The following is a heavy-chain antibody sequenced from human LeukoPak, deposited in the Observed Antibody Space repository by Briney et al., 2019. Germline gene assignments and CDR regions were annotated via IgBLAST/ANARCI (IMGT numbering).Heavy chain of an antibody. J-gene: IGHJ4*02. V-gene: IGHV1-18*01. CDR2: ISGNNGNT. D-gene: IGHD6-13*01. Sequence: GASVKVSCKASGYTFSSYGISWVRQAPGQGLEWMGWISGNNGNTNYAQKVQGRVTMTTDTSTSTAYMERRSLRSDDTAVYYCARGRAAGTFWLDYWGQGTLVTVSS. CDR3: ARGRAAGTFWLDY. CDR1: GYTFSSYG.